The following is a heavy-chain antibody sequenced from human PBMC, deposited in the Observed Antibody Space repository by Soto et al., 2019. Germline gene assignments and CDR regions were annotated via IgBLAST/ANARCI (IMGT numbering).Heavy chain of an antibody. CDR2: IIPIFGTA. V-gene: IGHV1-69*06. J-gene: IGHJ4*02. CDR1: GGTFSSYA. Sequence: QVQLVQSGAEVKKPGSSVKVSCKASGGTFSSYAISWVRQAPGQGLEWMGGIIPIFGTANYAQKFQGRVTITADKSTSTAYMELSSLRSEDTAVYYCARTPYCCGDCYSGYFDYWGQGTLVTVSS. D-gene: IGHD2-21*02. CDR3: ARTPYCCGDCYSGYFDY.